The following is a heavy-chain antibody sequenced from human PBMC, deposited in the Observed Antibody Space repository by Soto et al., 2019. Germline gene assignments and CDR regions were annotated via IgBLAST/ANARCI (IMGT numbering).Heavy chain of an antibody. D-gene: IGHD3-22*01. CDR2: IIGSGGST. CDR1: GFTFSSYA. J-gene: IGHJ4*02. V-gene: IGHV3-23*01. Sequence: GGSLRLSCAASGFTFSSYAMTWVRQAPGKGLEWVSAIIGSGGSTYYADSVKGRFTISRDNSKNTLYLQMNSLRAEDTAVYYCAKDPYDSSGYYHDYWGQGTLVTVSS. CDR3: AKDPYDSSGYYHDY.